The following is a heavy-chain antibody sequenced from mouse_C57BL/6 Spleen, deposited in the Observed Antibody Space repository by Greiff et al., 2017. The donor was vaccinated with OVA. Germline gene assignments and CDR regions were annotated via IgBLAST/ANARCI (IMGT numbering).Heavy chain of an antibody. D-gene: IGHD2-5*01. J-gene: IGHJ2*01. V-gene: IGHV1-26*01. Sequence: VQLQQSGPELVKPGASVKISCKASGYTFTDYYMNWVKQSHGKSLEWIGDINPNNGGTSYNQKFKGKATLTVDKSSSTAYMELRSLTSEDSAVYYCAREGNSNSFDYWGQGTTLTVSS. CDR3: AREGNSNSFDY. CDR2: INPNNGGT. CDR1: GYTFTDYY.